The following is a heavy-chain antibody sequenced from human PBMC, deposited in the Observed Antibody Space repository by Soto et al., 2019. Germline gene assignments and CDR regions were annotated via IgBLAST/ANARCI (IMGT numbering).Heavy chain of an antibody. D-gene: IGHD1-1*01. V-gene: IGHV3-53*01. CDR2: IYSGGST. J-gene: IGHJ4*02. CDR1: GLTVSSNY. CDR3: AREQGVEMATTHYFDY. Sequence: GGSLRLSCAASGLTVSSNYMSWVRQAPGKGLEWVSVIYSGGSTYYADSVKGRFTISRDNSKNTLYLQMNSLRAEDTAVYYCAREQGVEMATTHYFDYWGQGTLVTVSS.